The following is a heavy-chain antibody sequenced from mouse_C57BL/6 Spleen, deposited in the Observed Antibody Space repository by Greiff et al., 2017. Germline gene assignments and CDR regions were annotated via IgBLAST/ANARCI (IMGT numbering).Heavy chain of an antibody. Sequence: VQLQQPGAELVRPGSSVKLSCKASGYTFTSYWMHWVKQRPIQGLEWIGNIDPSDSETHYNQKFKDKATLTVDKSSSTAYMQLSSLTSEDSAVYYCARDYSKRGDYYAMDYWGQGTSVTVSS. CDR2: IDPSDSET. V-gene: IGHV1-52*01. CDR3: ARDYSKRGDYYAMDY. CDR1: GYTFTSYW. J-gene: IGHJ4*01. D-gene: IGHD2-5*01.